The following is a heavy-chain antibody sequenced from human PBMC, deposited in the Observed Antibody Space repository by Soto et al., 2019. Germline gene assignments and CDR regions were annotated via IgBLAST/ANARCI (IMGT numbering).Heavy chain of an antibody. CDR1: GYTLTDYY. CDR3: ARSTGSYSYYGMDV. CDR2: INPKNGDT. J-gene: IGHJ6*02. V-gene: IGHV1-2*02. D-gene: IGHD1-26*01. Sequence: GASVKVSCKASGYTLTDYYMHWVRQTPGQGLEWMGWINPKNGDTNSAQKFRGRVTMTRDTSISTAYLELSSLRSDDTAVYYCARSTGSYSYYGMDVWVQGTTVTVSS.